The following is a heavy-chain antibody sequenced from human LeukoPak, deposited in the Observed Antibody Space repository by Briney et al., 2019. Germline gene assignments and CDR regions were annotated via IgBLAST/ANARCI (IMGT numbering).Heavy chain of an antibody. D-gene: IGHD3-22*01. CDR3: ARDSDDSSGYNWFDP. CDR2: IYYSGST. V-gene: IGHV4-59*01. CDR1: GGSISSYY. Sequence: PSETLSLTCTVSGGSISSYYWNWIRQPPGKGLEWIGYIYYSGSTNYNPSLKSRVTISVDTSKNQFSLKLSSVTAADTAVYYCARDSDDSSGYNWFDPWGQGTLVTVSS. J-gene: IGHJ5*02.